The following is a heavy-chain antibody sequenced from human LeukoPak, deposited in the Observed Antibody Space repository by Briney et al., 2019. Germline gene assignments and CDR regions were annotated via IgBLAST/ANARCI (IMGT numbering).Heavy chain of an antibody. CDR1: GFTFDDYA. Sequence: PGRSLGLSCAASGFTFDDYAMHWVRQAPGKGLEWVSGISWNSGSIGYADSVKGRFTISRDNAKNSLYLQMNSLRAEDTALYYCAKDIAAAGTGYFDYWGQGTLVTVSS. V-gene: IGHV3-9*01. CDR2: ISWNSGSI. J-gene: IGHJ4*02. CDR3: AKDIAAAGTGYFDY. D-gene: IGHD6-13*01.